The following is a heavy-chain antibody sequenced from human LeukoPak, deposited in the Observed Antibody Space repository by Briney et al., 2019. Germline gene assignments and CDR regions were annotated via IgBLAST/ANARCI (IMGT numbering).Heavy chain of an antibody. Sequence: GASVKVSCKASGYTFTSYGISWVRQAPGQGLEWMGWISAYNGNTNYAQKLQGRVTMTTDTSTSTAYMELRSLRSDDTAVYYCAREAATVTTRDCYYYYYMDVWGKGTTVTVSS. CDR1: GYTFTSYG. V-gene: IGHV1-18*01. J-gene: IGHJ6*03. CDR2: ISAYNGNT. CDR3: AREAATVTTRDCYYYYYMDV. D-gene: IGHD4-17*01.